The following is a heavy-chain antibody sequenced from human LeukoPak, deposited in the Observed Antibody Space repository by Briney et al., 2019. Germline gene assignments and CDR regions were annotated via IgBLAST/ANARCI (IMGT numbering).Heavy chain of an antibody. D-gene: IGHD5-24*01. V-gene: IGHV1-69*04. Sequence: SVKVSCKASGYTFTNYDINWVRQATGQGLEWMGRIIPILGIANYAQKFQGRVTITADKSTSTAYMELSSLRSEDTAVYYCARDLGPEMSIWGQGTMVTVSS. CDR3: ARDLGPEMSI. CDR2: IIPILGIA. J-gene: IGHJ3*02. CDR1: GYTFTNYD.